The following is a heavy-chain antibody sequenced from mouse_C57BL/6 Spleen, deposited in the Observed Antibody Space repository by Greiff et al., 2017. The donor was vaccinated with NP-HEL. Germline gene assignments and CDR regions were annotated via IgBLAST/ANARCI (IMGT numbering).Heavy chain of an antibody. CDR3: ARGDIYFYYFDY. D-gene: IGHD2-1*01. CDR2: INPNNGGT. V-gene: IGHV1-26*01. Sequence: VQLQQSGPELVKPGASVKISCKASGYTFTDYYMNWVKQSHGKSLEWIGDINPNNGGTSYNQKFKGKATLTVDKSSSTAYMELRSLTSEDSAVYYCARGDIYFYYFDYWGQGTTLTVSS. CDR1: GYTFTDYY. J-gene: IGHJ2*01.